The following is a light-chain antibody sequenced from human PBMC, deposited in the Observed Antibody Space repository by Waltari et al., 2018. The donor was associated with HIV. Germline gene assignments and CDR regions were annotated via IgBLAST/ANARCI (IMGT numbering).Light chain of an antibody. V-gene: IGLV1-40*01. CDR1: SPHIGAVYD. CDR3: QSYDSSLSGFVV. CDR2: GNS. Sequence: QSVLTQPPSVSGAPGPRVTTSCTGSSPHIGAVYDVHWYQQLPGTAPNLLINGNSNRPSGVPDRFSGSKSGTSASLAIIGLQAEDEADYYCQSYDSSLSGFVVFGGGTKLTVL. J-gene: IGLJ2*01.